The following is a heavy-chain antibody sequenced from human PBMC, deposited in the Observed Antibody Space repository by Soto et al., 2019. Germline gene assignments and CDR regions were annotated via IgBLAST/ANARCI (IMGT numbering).Heavy chain of an antibody. CDR1: GFTFNIYA. D-gene: IGHD1-20*01. Sequence: GGSLRLSCAASGFTFNIYAMTWVRQAPGKGLEWVSTTGATGRTTYYSDAVKGRFTVSRDNSKNSLDLQMSNLRAEDTAVYYCARVHNTSRSFDYWGQGTLVTVSS. J-gene: IGHJ4*02. CDR3: ARVHNTSRSFDY. V-gene: IGHV3-23*01. CDR2: TGATGRTT.